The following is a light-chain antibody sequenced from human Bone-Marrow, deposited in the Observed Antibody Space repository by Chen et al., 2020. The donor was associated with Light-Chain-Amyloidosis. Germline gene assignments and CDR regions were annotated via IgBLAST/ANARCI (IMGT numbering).Light chain of an antibody. Sequence: QSALTQPASVSGSPGQSITISCTGTSIDVGDDNHVSWYQQHPDKAPKLMIYEVNNRPSWVPDRFSASKSDNTASVTISGLQTEDEADYFCSSYTITNTLVFGSGTRVTVL. CDR3: SSYTITNTLV. V-gene: IGLV2-14*01. CDR2: EVN. J-gene: IGLJ1*01. CDR1: SIDVGDDNH.